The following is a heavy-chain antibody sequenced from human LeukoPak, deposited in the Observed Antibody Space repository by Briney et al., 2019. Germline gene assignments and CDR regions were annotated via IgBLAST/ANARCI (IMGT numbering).Heavy chain of an antibody. Sequence: GGSLRLSCAASGFTFSSYSMNWVRQAPGKGLEWVSYISSSSSTIYYADSVKGRFTISRDNAKNSLYLQMNSLRAEDTAVYYCASGSWYGPDAFDIWGQGTMVTVSS. V-gene: IGHV3-48*04. D-gene: IGHD2-15*01. CDR2: ISSSSSTI. CDR3: ASGSWYGPDAFDI. CDR1: GFTFSSYS. J-gene: IGHJ3*02.